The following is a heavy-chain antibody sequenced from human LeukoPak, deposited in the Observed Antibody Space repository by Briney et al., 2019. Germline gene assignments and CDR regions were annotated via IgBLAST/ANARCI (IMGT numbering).Heavy chain of an antibody. Sequence: RPSETLSLTCTVSGGSISSSSYYWGWIRQPPGKGLEWIGSIYYSGSTYYNPSLKSRVTISVDTSKNQFSLKLSSVTAADTAVYYCAREDYYGSGSYYKFHYYYYMDVWGKGTTATVSS. V-gene: IGHV4-39*07. D-gene: IGHD3-10*01. CDR3: AREDYYGSGSYYKFHYYYYMDV. CDR1: GGSISSSSYY. CDR2: IYYSGST. J-gene: IGHJ6*03.